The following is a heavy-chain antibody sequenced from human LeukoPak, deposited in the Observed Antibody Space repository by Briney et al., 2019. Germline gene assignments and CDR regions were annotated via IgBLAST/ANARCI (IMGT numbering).Heavy chain of an antibody. CDR1: GFTFSNNA. CDR2: ISSNGGST. CDR3: ARGLRAYYYYGMDV. V-gene: IGHV3-64*02. J-gene: IGHJ6*02. Sequence: GGSLRLSCAASGFTFSNNAMHWVRQAPGEGLEYASAISSNGGSTYYADSVKGRFTISRDNSKNTLFLQMGSLRAEDMAVYYCARGLRAYYYYGMDVWGQGTTVTVSS. D-gene: IGHD3-3*01.